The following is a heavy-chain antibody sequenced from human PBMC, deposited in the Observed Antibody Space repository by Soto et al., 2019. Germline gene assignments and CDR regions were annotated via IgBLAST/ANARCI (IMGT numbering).Heavy chain of an antibody. CDR3: ARSGLPFDY. Sequence: EVQLVESGGGLVQPGGSLRLSCAASGFTFSSYAMHWVRQAPGKGLEYVSGISRNGGSTYYANSVKGRFTISRDNSKSTLYLQGGSLRAEDMAVYYCARSGLPFDYWGQGTLVTVSS. D-gene: IGHD2-21*02. J-gene: IGHJ4*02. CDR2: ISRNGGST. V-gene: IGHV3-64*01. CDR1: GFTFSSYA.